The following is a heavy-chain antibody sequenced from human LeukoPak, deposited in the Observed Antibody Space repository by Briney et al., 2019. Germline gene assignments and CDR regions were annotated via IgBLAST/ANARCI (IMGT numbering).Heavy chain of an antibody. D-gene: IGHD3-10*01. J-gene: IGHJ4*02. CDR1: GYTFTSYG. V-gene: IGHV1-18*01. CDR2: ISAYNGNT. CDR3: AREIVGGAMVRGAVDY. Sequence: AASVKVSCKASGYTFTSYGISWVRQAPGQGLEWMGWISAYNGNTNYAQKFQGRVTMTRDTSISTAYMELSRLRSDDTAVYYCAREIVGGAMVRGAVDYWGQGTLVTVSS.